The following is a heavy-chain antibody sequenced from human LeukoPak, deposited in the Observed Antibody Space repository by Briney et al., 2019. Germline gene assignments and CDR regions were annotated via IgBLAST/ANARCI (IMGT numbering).Heavy chain of an antibody. CDR2: IYSGGST. J-gene: IGHJ5*02. V-gene: IGHV3-53*01. CDR1: GFTVSSNY. D-gene: IGHD6-19*01. CDR3: ARDRNSSGWSPGWFDP. Sequence: GGSLRLSCATSGFTVSSNYMSWVRQAPGKGLEWVSVIYSGGSTYYADSVKGRSTISRDNSKNTLYLQMNSLRAEDTAVYYCARDRNSSGWSPGWFDPWGQGTLVTVSS.